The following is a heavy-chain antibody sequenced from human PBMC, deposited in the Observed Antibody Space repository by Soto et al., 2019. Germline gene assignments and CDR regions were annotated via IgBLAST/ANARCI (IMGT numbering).Heavy chain of an antibody. J-gene: IGHJ5*02. V-gene: IGHV3-21*01. CDR1: GFPFSSYS. Sequence: RGSLRLSCADSGFPFSSYSMSWVRHAPGKGLEWVSSITRSSSYIYYAASVKARFTISREIAENSVHLQMNSVRGVDTAVYYCARDWFDPWGQGTLVSVSS. CDR3: ARDWFDP. CDR2: ITRSSSYI.